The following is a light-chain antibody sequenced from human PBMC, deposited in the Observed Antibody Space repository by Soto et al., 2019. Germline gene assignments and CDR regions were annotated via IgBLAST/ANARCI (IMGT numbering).Light chain of an antibody. CDR1: SGDIGGYDY. Sequence: QLVLTQPPSASGSPGQSVTISCTGTSGDIGGYDYVSWYQQHPGKAPKLMIYEVTKRPLGVPDRFSGSKSGNTASLTVSGLQAEDEADYYCSSSAGSNNPYVFGTGTKLTVL. CDR2: EVT. J-gene: IGLJ1*01. V-gene: IGLV2-8*01. CDR3: SSSAGSNNPYV.